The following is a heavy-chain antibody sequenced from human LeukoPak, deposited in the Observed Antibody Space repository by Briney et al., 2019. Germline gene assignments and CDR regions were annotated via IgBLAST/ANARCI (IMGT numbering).Heavy chain of an antibody. V-gene: IGHV3-33*01. D-gene: IGHD3-22*01. CDR2: IWYDGSNK. J-gene: IGHJ4*02. CDR3: ARDCPSYDSSGYYYGALDY. Sequence: GGSLRLSCAASGFTFSSYGMHWVRQAPGKGLEWVAVIWYDGSNKYCADSVKGRFTISRDNSKNTLYLQMNSLRAEDTAVYYCARDCPSYDSSGYYYGALDYWGQGTLVTLSS. CDR1: GFTFSSYG.